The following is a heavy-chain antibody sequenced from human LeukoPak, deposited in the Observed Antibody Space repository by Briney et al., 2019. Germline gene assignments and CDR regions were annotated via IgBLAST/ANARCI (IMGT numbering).Heavy chain of an antibody. CDR2: ISYDGSNK. J-gene: IGHJ4*02. CDR1: GFTFSSYG. D-gene: IGHD1-1*01. CDR3: AKGTTGNFDY. Sequence: PGGSLRLSCAASGFTFSSYGTHWLRQAPGKGLEWVAFISYDGSNKYYADSVKGRFTISRDNSKNTLYLQMNSLRAEDTAVYYCAKGTTGNFDYWGQGTLVTVSS. V-gene: IGHV3-30*02.